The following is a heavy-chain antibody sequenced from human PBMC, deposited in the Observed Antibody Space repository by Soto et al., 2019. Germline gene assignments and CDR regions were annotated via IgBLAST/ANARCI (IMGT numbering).Heavy chain of an antibody. CDR2: IYDSGST. Sequence: PSETLSLTCTVSGGSISSGGYYWSWIRQHPGKGLEWIGYIYDSGSTYYNPSLKSRVTISVDTSKNQFSLKLSSLTAADTAVYYCARGWGDYVWGSYRENDAFDTWGQGTMVAVSS. CDR1: GGSISSGGYY. V-gene: IGHV4-31*03. J-gene: IGHJ3*02. CDR3: ARGWGDYVWGSYRENDAFDT. D-gene: IGHD3-16*02.